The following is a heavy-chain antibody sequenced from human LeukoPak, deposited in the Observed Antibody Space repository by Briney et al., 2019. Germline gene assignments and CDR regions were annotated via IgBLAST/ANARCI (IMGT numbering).Heavy chain of an antibody. Sequence: PGGSLRLSCAASGFTFSSYSMNWVRQAPGKGLEWVSSISSSSSYIYYADSVKGRFTISRDNAKHSLYLQMNSLRAEDTAVYYCAREAPMIADAFDIWGQGTMVTVSS. CDR2: ISSSSSYI. CDR3: AREAPMIADAFDI. V-gene: IGHV3-21*01. J-gene: IGHJ3*02. CDR1: GFTFSSYS. D-gene: IGHD2-2*01.